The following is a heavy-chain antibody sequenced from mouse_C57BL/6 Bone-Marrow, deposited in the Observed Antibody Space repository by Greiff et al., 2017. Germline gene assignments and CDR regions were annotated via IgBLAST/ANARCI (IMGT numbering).Heavy chain of an antibody. Sequence: QVQLQQSGAELARPGASVKLSCKASGYNFTSYGISWVKQRTGQGLEWIGEIYPRSGNTYYTEKFKGKATLTADKSSSTAYMELRSLTSEDTAVFFCAFCGPYAMDDWGQGTSVTVSS. CDR1: GYNFTSYG. D-gene: IGHD6-1*01. CDR2: IYPRSGNT. J-gene: IGHJ4*01. V-gene: IGHV1-81*01. CDR3: AFCGPYAMDD.